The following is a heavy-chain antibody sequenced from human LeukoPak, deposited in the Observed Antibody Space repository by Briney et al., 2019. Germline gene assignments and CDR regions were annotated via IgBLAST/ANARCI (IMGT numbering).Heavy chain of an antibody. D-gene: IGHD3-22*01. CDR1: GYTFTGYY. Sequence: ASVKVSCRASGYTFTGYYMHWVRQAPGQGLEWMGWMNPNSGNTGYAQKFQGRVTMTRNTSISTAYMELSSLRSEDTAVYYCARGSYYDSSGYYYDDYWGQGTLVTVSS. CDR2: MNPNSGNT. CDR3: ARGSYYDSSGYYYDDY. V-gene: IGHV1-8*02. J-gene: IGHJ4*02.